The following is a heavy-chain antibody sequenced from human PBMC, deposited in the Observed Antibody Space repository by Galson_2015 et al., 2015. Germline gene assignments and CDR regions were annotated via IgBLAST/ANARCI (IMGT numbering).Heavy chain of an antibody. J-gene: IGHJ3*01. Sequence: SLRLSCAASGFTFSSYWMHWVRQAPGKGLEWVSRINRDGSSTSYADSVKGRFTISRDNAKNTLYLQMNSLRAEDTAVYYCARDDYVWGSYRYPGGSAFDFWGQGTMVTVSS. D-gene: IGHD3-16*02. CDR3: ARDDYVWGSYRYPGGSAFDF. V-gene: IGHV3-74*01. CDR2: INRDGSST. CDR1: GFTFSSYW.